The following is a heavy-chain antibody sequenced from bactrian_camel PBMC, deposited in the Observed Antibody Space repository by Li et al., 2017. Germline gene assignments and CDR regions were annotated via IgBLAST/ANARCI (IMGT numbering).Heavy chain of an antibody. CDR1: GYRYSSHC. CDR3: AATATDRFACRTRYVTMFPD. J-gene: IGHJ4*01. V-gene: IGHV3S53*01. Sequence: QLVESGGGSVQPGGSLRLSCAASGYRYSSHCMGWFRQGPGKERERVADIHTDGRTSYADSVKGRFTLSKDNAKNTLYLQMNSLKLEDTAMYYCAATATDRFACRTRYVTMFPDRGQGTQVTVS. CDR2: IHTDGRT. D-gene: IGHD4*01.